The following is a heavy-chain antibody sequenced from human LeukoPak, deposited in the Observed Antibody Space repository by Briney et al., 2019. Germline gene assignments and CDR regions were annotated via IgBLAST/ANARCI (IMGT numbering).Heavy chain of an antibody. CDR2: INHSGST. Sequence: SETLSLTCAVYGGSFSGYYWSWIRQPPGKGLEWIGEINHSGSTNYNPSLKSRVTISVDTSKNQFSLKLSSVTAADTAVYYCARDRVYDFWSGYPIWFDPWGQGTLVTVSS. CDR1: GGSFSGYY. CDR3: ARDRVYDFWSGYPIWFDP. J-gene: IGHJ5*02. D-gene: IGHD3-3*01. V-gene: IGHV4-34*01.